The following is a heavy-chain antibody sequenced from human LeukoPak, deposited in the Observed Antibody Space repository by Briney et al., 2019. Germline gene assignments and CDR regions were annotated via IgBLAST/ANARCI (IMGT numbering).Heavy chain of an antibody. V-gene: IGHV4-34*01. D-gene: IGHD5-12*01. CDR1: GGSISSYY. Sequence: SETLSLTCTVSGGSISSYYWSWIRQPAGEGLEWIGEINHSGSTNYNPSLKSRVTISVDTSKNQFSLKLSSVTAADTAVYYCVIRYSGYDANNWFDPWGQGTLVTVSS. J-gene: IGHJ5*02. CDR3: VIRYSGYDANNWFDP. CDR2: INHSGST.